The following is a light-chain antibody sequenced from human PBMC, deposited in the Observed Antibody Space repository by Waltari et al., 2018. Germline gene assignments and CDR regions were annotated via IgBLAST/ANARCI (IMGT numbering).Light chain of an antibody. CDR2: EVG. J-gene: IGLJ3*02. CDR1: SSDFRVSHS. CDR3: SSYTTSKSWV. V-gene: IGLV2-14*01. Sequence: QSALTQPAAVSGSPGQSITISCPGTSSDFRVSHSVSWYQQTPGKAPRLIIYEVGDRPSGVSNRFSGSKSGYTAFLTISGLQAEDEADYYCSSYTTSKSWVFGGGTKLTVL.